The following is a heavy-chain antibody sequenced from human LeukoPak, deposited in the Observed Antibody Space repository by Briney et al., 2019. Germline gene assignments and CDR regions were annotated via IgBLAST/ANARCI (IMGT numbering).Heavy chain of an antibody. Sequence: SQTLSLTCTVSSDSINSGNYYWNWIRQPAGKGLEWIGRIYSSGSTNYNPSLKSRVTISVDTSKNQFSLKLSSVTAADTAVYYCARYEAVAGVFDYWGQGTLVTVSS. J-gene: IGHJ4*02. CDR1: SDSINSGNYY. D-gene: IGHD6-19*01. CDR2: IYSSGST. CDR3: ARYEAVAGVFDY. V-gene: IGHV4-61*02.